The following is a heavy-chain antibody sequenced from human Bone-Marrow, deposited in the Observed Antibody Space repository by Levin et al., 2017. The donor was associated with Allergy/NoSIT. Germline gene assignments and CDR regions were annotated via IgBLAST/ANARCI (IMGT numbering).Heavy chain of an antibody. D-gene: IGHD6-19*01. J-gene: IGHJ3*02. CDR3: ARRALDSSGWYRHAFDI. CDR2: IRPDASGD. CDR1: GFSFSSYW. V-gene: IGHV3-7*01. Sequence: GESLKISCVASGFSFSSYWMSWVRQPPGRGLECVADIRPDASGDYYMDSVRGRFAISRDNAKNLLYLQMNSLRAEDTAVYYCARRALDSSGWYRHAFDIWGQGTMVTVSS.